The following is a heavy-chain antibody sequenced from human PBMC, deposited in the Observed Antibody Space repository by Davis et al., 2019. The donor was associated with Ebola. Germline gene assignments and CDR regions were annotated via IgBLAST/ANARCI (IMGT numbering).Heavy chain of an antibody. D-gene: IGHD6-6*01. CDR3: ARDPDSSYYYYGMDV. CDR2: ISAYNGNT. J-gene: IGHJ6*02. Sequence: ASVKVSCQASGYTFTSSGISWVRQAPGQGLEWMGWISAYNGNTNYAQKLQGRVTMTTDTSTSTAYMELRSLRSDDTAVYYCARDPDSSYYYYGMDVWGQGTTVTVSS. CDR1: GYTFTSSG. V-gene: IGHV1-18*01.